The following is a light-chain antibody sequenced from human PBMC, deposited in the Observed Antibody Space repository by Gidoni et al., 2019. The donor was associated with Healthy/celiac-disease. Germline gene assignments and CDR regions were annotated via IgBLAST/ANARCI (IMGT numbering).Light chain of an antibody. V-gene: IGLV6-57*01. Sequence: NFMLTQPHSVSTYPGKTVTISCTRSSGSIVSNYVQWYQQRPGSSPTTVIYEDNQRPSGVPDRFSGSIDSSSNSASLTISGLKTEDEADYYCQSYDSINVVFGGGTKLTVL. J-gene: IGLJ2*01. CDR3: QSYDSINVV. CDR2: EDN. CDR1: SGSIVSNY.